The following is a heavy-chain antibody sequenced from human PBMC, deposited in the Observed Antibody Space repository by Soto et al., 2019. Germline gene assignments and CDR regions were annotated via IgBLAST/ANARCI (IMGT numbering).Heavy chain of an antibody. Sequence: ASVKVSCKASGYTFTGYYVHWVRQAPGQGLEWMGWINPNSGGTNYAQKFQGRVTMTRDTSISTAYMELSRLRSDDTAVYYCARVGFERPLDYFDYWGQGTLVTVSS. CDR3: ARVGFERPLDYFDY. J-gene: IGHJ4*02. CDR2: INPNSGGT. D-gene: IGHD1-1*01. CDR1: GYTFTGYY. V-gene: IGHV1-2*02.